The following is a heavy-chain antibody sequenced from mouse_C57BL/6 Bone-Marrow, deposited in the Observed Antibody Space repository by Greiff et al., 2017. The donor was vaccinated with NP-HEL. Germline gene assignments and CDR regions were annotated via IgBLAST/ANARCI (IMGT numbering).Heavy chain of an antibody. CDR3: ARNYYYGSSQYYFDY. CDR2: IWTGGGT. D-gene: IGHD1-1*01. J-gene: IGHJ2*01. V-gene: IGHV2-9-1*01. CDR1: GFSLTSYA. Sequence: QVTLKESGPGLVAPSQSLSITCTVSGFSLTSYAISWVRQPPGNGLEWLGVIWTGGGTNYNSALKYRLSISKDNSKSQVFLKMNSLQTDDNARYYCARNYYYGSSQYYFDYWGQGTTLTVSS.